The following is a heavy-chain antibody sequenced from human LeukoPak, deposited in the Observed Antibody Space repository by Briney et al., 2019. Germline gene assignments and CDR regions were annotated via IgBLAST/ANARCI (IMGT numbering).Heavy chain of an antibody. J-gene: IGHJ6*04. CDR3: AEDRDYAYYDMLTTARSMDG. CDR1: GFTFSSHG. D-gene: IGHD3-9*01. V-gene: IGHV3-30*18. Sequence: PGGSLRLSCAASGFTFSSHGMHWVRQAPGKGLEWVAAISYDGSNKYYADSVKGRFTMSRDNSKNTLYLQMNSLRDEDTAVYYCAEDRDYAYYDMLTTARSMDGGGKGTTVAVS. CDR2: ISYDGSNK.